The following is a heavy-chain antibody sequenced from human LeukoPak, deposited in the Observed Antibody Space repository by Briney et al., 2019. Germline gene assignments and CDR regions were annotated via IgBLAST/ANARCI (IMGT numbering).Heavy chain of an antibody. D-gene: IGHD5-18*01. V-gene: IGHV4-30-4*08. CDR1: GGSISSSSYY. Sequence: SETLSLTCTVSGGSISSSSYYWGWIRQPPGKGLEWIGYIYYSGSTYYNPSLKSRVTISVDTSKNQFSLKLSSVTAADTAVYYCARVIRVTAMAYFDYWGQGTLVTVSS. CDR3: ARVIRVTAMAYFDY. CDR2: IYYSGST. J-gene: IGHJ4*02.